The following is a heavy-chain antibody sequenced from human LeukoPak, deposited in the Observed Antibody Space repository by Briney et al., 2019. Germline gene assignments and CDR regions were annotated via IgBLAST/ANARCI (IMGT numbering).Heavy chain of an antibody. J-gene: IGHJ4*02. V-gene: IGHV1-2*02. CDR3: ARVETGYCSSTSCYGYDY. CDR2: INPNSGGT. D-gene: IGHD2-2*01. Sequence: GASVKVSCKASGYTFTGYYMHWVRQPPGQGLEWMGWINPNSGGTNYAQKFQGRVTMTRDTSISTDYMELSRLRSDDTAVYYCARVETGYCSSTSCYGYDYWGQGTLVTVSS. CDR1: GYTFTGYY.